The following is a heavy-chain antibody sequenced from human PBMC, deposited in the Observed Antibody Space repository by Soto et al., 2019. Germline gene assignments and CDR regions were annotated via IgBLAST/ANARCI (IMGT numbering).Heavy chain of an antibody. V-gene: IGHV4-59*01. D-gene: IGHD2-15*01. CDR3: ARDPGGTRYFDY. Sequence: SETLSLTCTVSGGSISSYYWSWIRQPPGKGLEWIGYIYYSGSTNYNPSLKSRVTISVDTSNNQFSLKLSSVTAADTAVYYCARDPGGTRYFDYWGQGTLVTVSS. J-gene: IGHJ4*02. CDR2: IYYSGST. CDR1: GGSISSYY.